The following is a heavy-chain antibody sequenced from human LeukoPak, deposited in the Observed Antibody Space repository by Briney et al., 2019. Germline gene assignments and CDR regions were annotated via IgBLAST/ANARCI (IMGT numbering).Heavy chain of an antibody. J-gene: IGHJ4*02. CDR2: IYHSGST. CDR1: GYSISSGYY. V-gene: IGHV4-38-2*02. D-gene: IGHD3-22*01. Sequence: PSETLSLTCTVSGYSISSGYYWGWIRQPPGKGLEWIGSIYHSGSTYYNPSLKRRVTISVDTSKNQFSLKLSSVTAADTAVYYCARDYYDSSGYYYGGYFDYWGQGTLVTVSS. CDR3: ARDYYDSSGYYYGGYFDY.